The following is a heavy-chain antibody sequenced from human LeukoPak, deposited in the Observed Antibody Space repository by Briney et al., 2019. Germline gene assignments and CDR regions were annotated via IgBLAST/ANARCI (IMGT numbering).Heavy chain of an antibody. V-gene: IGHV4-4*07. CDR2: IYTTGST. Sequence: SETLSLTCSVSGGSISDYYWSWIRQPAGKGLEWIGRIYTTGSTDYNPSLKSRVTMSVDTSKNQFSLKLSSVTAADTAVYYCARGPPPDFDCWGQGTLVTVSS. CDR1: GGSISDYY. CDR3: ARGPPPDFDC. J-gene: IGHJ4*02.